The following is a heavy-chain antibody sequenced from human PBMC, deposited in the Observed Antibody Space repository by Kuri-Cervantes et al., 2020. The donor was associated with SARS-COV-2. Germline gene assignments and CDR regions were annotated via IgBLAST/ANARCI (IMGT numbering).Heavy chain of an antibody. Sequence: GGSLRLSCAASGFTVSSNYMSWVRQAPGKGLEWVSVIYSGGSTYYADSVKGRFTISRDNSKNTLYLQMNSLRAEDTAVYCCAKDFGFRGFYYYYYMDVWGKGTTVTVSS. CDR3: AKDFGFRGFYYYYYMDV. V-gene: IGHV3-53*05. J-gene: IGHJ6*03. CDR2: IYSGGST. CDR1: GFTVSSNY. D-gene: IGHD3-10*01.